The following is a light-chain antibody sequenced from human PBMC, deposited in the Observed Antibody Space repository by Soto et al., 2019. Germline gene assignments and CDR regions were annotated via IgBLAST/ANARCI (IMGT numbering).Light chain of an antibody. V-gene: IGKV1-5*01. CDR2: DAS. CDR1: QSISSW. CDR3: QQYNTYST. J-gene: IGKJ1*01. Sequence: DIQMTQSPSTLSASVGDGVTITCRASQSISSWLAWYQQKPGKAPKLLIYDASSLESGVPSRFSGSGSGTEFTLTISSLQRDDFATYYCQQYNTYSTFGQGTKVEIK.